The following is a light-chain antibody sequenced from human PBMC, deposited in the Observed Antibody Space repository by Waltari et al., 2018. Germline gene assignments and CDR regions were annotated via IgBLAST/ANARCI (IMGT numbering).Light chain of an antibody. J-gene: IGLJ3*02. CDR3: QSYDSSLTGSWV. V-gene: IGLV1-40*01. CDR2: GNN. CDR1: GSNIGAGFD. Sequence: QSVLTQPPSVSGAPGQRVTISCTGSGSNIGAGFDVHWYQQLPGTAPKLLVYGNNSRPAGVPDRCSASKSGTSASLAITVLQAEDEADYYCQSYDSSLTGSWVFGGGTKLTVL.